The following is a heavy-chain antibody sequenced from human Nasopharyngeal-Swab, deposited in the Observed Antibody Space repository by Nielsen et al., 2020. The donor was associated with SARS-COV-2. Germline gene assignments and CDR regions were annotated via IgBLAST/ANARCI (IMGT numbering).Heavy chain of an antibody. Sequence: SVKVSCKASGGTFSSYAISWVRQAPGQGLEWMGGIIPIFGTANYARKFQGRVTITADKSTSTAYMELSSLRSEDTAVYYCARGGSTSCYRGYCSGGSAPGFDYWGQGTLVTVSS. V-gene: IGHV1-69*06. CDR2: IIPIFGTA. CDR1: GGTFSSYA. D-gene: IGHD2-15*01. J-gene: IGHJ4*02. CDR3: ARGGSTSCYRGYCSGGSAPGFDY.